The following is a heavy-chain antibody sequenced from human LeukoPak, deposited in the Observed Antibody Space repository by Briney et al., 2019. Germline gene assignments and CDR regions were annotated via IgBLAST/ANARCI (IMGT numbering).Heavy chain of an antibody. CDR3: AKDGSWSCTD. V-gene: IGHV3-30*04. Sequence: GRSLRLSCAASGFTFSSYAMHWVRQAPGKGLEWVAYIAHHGSNKYYADSVKGRFTISRDNSKRTLYLQMNNLRADDTAVYYCAKDGSWSCTDWGQGALVTVSS. CDR2: IAHHGSNK. D-gene: IGHD2-8*02. J-gene: IGHJ4*02. CDR1: GFTFSSYA.